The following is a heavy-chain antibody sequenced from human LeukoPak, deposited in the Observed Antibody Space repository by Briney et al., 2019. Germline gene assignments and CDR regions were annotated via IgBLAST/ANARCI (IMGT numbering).Heavy chain of an antibody. CDR3: ARDGDSSGYIDY. V-gene: IGHV4-31*03. Sequence: SETLSLTCTVSGGSISSGGYYWSWIRQHPGKGLEWIGYIYYSGSTYYNPSLKSRVTISVDTSKNQFSLKLSSVTAAATAVYYCARDGDSSGYIDYWGQGTLVTVSS. D-gene: IGHD3-22*01. CDR1: GGSISSGGYY. CDR2: IYYSGST. J-gene: IGHJ4*02.